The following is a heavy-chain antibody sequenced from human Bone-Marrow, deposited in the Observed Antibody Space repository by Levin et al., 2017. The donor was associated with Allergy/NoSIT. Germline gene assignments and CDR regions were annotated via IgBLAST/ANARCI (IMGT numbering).Heavy chain of an antibody. D-gene: IGHD3-10*01. CDR2: IYHSGST. CDR1: GASISSGGYY. V-gene: IGHV4-31*03. Sequence: PSETLSLTCTVSGASISSGGYYWSWIRQHPGKGLEWIGYIYHSGSTYYNPSLKGRVTISVDTSKNEFSLKLSSVTAADTAVFYCARGEYSYGSGSYYLDYWGQGTLVTVSS. CDR3: ARGEYSYGSGSYYLDY. J-gene: IGHJ4*02.